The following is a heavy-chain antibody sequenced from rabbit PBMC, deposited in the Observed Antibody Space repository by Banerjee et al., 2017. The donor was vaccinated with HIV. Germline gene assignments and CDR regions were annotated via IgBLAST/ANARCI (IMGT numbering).Heavy chain of an antibody. Sequence: QSLKESGGDLVKPGASLTLTCTASGFSFSNKYVMCWVRQAPGKGLEWIACINTSSGNTVYATWAEGRFPLSRTSSTTVALQMASLTAADTAPYFCAGGNVGNSYRFNLWGPGTLVTVS. CDR3: AGGNVGNSYRFNL. V-gene: IGHV1S40*01. CDR2: INTSSGNT. J-gene: IGHJ4*01. D-gene: IGHD8-1*01. CDR1: GFSFSNKYV.